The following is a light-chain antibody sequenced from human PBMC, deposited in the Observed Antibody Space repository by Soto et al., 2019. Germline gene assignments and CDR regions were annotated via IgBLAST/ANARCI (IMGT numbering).Light chain of an antibody. J-gene: IGKJ1*01. V-gene: IGKV3-20*01. CDR2: GAS. CDR1: QSVNNNY. CDR3: QQYGRAPRT. Sequence: ETVLTQSPGTLSLSPGERATLSCGASQSVNNNYLAWYQQKAGQAPRLLIYGASSRATGISDRFSGSGSGTDFTLTISRLEPEDFAGYYCQQYGRAPRTFGRGTKVDIK.